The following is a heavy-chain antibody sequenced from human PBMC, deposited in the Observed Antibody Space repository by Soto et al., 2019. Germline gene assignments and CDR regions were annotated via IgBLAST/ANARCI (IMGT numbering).Heavy chain of an antibody. CDR1: GFTFTSSA. J-gene: IGHJ6*02. CDR3: VADTGSYSVRYYYGMDV. Sequence: ASVKVSCKASGFTFTSSAVQWVRQARGQRLEWIGWIVVGSGNTNYAQKFQERVTITRDMSTSTAYMELSSLRSEDTAVYYCVADTGSYSVRYYYGMDVWGQGTTVTVSS. D-gene: IGHD3-10*01. CDR2: IVVGSGNT. V-gene: IGHV1-58*01.